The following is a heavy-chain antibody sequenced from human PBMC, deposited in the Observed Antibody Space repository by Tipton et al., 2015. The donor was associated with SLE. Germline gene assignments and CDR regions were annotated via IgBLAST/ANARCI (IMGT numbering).Heavy chain of an antibody. CDR2: IYSSGST. CDR3: ARDEYRYDGTGYHLLGHFDY. Sequence: TLSLTCTVSGDSISNYYWSWIRQPPGKALEWIGDIYSSGSTDYNPSLKSRVTISVDTSKNQFSLNLTSVTAADTAVYYCARDEYRYDGTGYHLLGHFDYWGQGTLVTVSS. D-gene: IGHD3-22*01. CDR1: GDSISNYY. J-gene: IGHJ4*02. V-gene: IGHV4-59*01.